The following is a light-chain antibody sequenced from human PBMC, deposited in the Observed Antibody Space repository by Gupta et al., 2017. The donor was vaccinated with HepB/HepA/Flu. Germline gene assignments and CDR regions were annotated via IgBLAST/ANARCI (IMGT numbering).Light chain of an antibody. V-gene: IGKV1-5*03. CDR2: LAS. J-gene: IGKJ2*01. CDR3: KQNYVPFA. Sequence: DIQITQSPSILSASVGDRVTITCRASQSISNKLAWYQQKPGKAPKLLIYLASSLESGVPSRFSGSGSGTEFTLTISRLQPDEFATYYCKQNYVPFAFGQGTKLEIK. CDR1: QSISNK.